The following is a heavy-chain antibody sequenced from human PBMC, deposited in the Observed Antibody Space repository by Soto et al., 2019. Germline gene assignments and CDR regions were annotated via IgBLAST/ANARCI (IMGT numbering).Heavy chain of an antibody. Sequence: QVQLVQSGAEVKKPGASVKVSCKASGYTFTSYYMHWVRQAPGQGLEWMGIINPSCGSTSYAQKFQGRVTMTRDTSTSTVYMELSSLRSEDTAVYYCARVYPSDTRYGYVGNNWFDPWGQGTLVTVSS. CDR3: ARVYPSDTRYGYVGNNWFDP. CDR2: INPSCGST. J-gene: IGHJ5*02. D-gene: IGHD5-18*01. V-gene: IGHV1-46*03. CDR1: GYTFTSYY.